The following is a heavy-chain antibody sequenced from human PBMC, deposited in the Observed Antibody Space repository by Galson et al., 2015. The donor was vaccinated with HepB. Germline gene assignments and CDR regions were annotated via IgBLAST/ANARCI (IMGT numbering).Heavy chain of an antibody. V-gene: IGHV3-53*01. CDR2: IYSGGHA. D-gene: IGHD2-15*01. J-gene: IGHJ4*02. Sequence: LRLSCAASGFIVSNTYMSWVRQAPGKGLEWLSVIYSGGHAFYADSVKGRFTISRDTSKNTLYLQMNSLRAEDTAVYYCASPFCTGGNCYPLWYWGQGTLVIVSS. CDR1: GFIVSNTY. CDR3: ASPFCTGGNCYPLWY.